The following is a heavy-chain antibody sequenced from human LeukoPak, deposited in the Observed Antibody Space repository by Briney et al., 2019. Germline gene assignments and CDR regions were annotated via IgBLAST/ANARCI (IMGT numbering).Heavy chain of an antibody. Sequence: SDTLSLTCTVSGGFISSRSYHWSWIRQPAGKGLEWIRRINTSGSSNYNPSLRSRVTMSVDTSKNQLYLKLSSVTAADTDVYYCAREGGGPRWLDPWGQGTLVTVSS. D-gene: IGHD6-25*01. CDR3: AREGGGPRWLDP. J-gene: IGHJ5*02. V-gene: IGHV4-61*02. CDR2: INTSGSS. CDR1: GGFISSRSYH.